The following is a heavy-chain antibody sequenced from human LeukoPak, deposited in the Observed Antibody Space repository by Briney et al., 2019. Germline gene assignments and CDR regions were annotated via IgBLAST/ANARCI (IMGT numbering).Heavy chain of an antibody. CDR2: ISSSSSYI. CDR1: GFTFSSYS. CDR3: ARVKYYYGSGSLTTSYYFDY. Sequence: PGGSLRLSCAASGFTFSSYSMNWVRQAPGKGLEWVSSISSSSSYIYYADSVKGRFTISRDNAKNSLYLQVNSLRAEDTAVYYCARVKYYYGSGSLTTSYYFDYWGQGTLVTVSS. V-gene: IGHV3-21*01. D-gene: IGHD3-10*01. J-gene: IGHJ4*02.